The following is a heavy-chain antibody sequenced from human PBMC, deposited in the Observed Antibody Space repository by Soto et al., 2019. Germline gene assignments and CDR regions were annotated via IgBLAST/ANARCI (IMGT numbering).Heavy chain of an antibody. CDR1: GDSVRIHY. CDR3: ARSVFYDSSEFYRYRYFVL. V-gene: IGHV4-59*02. CDR2: IYDGGTT. J-gene: IGHJ2*01. D-gene: IGHD3-22*01. Sequence: PSETLSLTCTVSGDSVRIHYWTWIRQPPGKGLEWIGYIYDGGTTKYNPSLNSRATVSADTSKNQVSLNLTSVTAADTAIYYCARSVFYDSSEFYRYRYFVLCGRGNLVSASS.